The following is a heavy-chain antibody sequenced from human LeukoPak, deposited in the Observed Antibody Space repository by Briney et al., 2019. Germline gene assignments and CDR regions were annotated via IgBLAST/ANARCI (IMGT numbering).Heavy chain of an antibody. CDR3: ARYCSGGRCYLGYYYYGMDV. D-gene: IGHD2-15*01. CDR2: IWYDGGNK. Sequence: GGSLRLSCAASGFTFSNYGMHWVRQAPGKGLEWVAVIWYDGGNKYYADSVKGRFTISRDNSKNTLYLQMNSLRAEDTAVYYCARYCSGGRCYLGYYYYGMDVWGQGTTVTVSS. CDR1: GFTFSNYG. J-gene: IGHJ6*02. V-gene: IGHV3-33*01.